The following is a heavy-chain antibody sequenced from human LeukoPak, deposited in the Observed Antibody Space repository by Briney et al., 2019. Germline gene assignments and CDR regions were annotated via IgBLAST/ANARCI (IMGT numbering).Heavy chain of an antibody. CDR1: GFTFTSYS. CDR3: TRGGIAGYFDY. Sequence: PGGSLRLSCAASGFTFTSYSMNWVRQAPGKGLEWVSSIGSSTDYIYYGDSVKGRFTISRDNAKNSLSLQMNSLRAEDTAVYYCTRGGIAGYFDYWGQGALLTVSS. CDR2: IGSSTDYI. J-gene: IGHJ4*02. V-gene: IGHV3-21*01. D-gene: IGHD6-13*01.